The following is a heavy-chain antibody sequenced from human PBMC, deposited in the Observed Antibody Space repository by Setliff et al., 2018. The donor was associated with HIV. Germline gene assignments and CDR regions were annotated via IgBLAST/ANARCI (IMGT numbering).Heavy chain of an antibody. D-gene: IGHD3-22*01. CDR2: IYYSGST. CDR3: ARDNRVTMIVVVIGYFDY. Sequence: PSETLSLTCAVYGESFSGYYWSWIRQPPGKGLEWIGSIYYSGSTYYNPSLKSRVTISVDTSKNQFSLKLSSVTAADTAVYYCARDNRVTMIVVVIGYFDYWGQGTLVTVSS. J-gene: IGHJ4*02. V-gene: IGHV4-34*01. CDR1: GESFSGYY.